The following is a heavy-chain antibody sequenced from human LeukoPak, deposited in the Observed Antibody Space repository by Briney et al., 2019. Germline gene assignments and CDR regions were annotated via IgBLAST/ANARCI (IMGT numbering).Heavy chain of an antibody. CDR3: AREMYCSGGSCYGDAFDI. CDR1: GFTVSNKY. Sequence: PGGSLRLSCAASGFTVSNKYMSWVRQAPGRGLEWVSVIYSGGSTYYADSVKGRFSISRDKSKNPLYLQMNSLRAEDTALYYCAREMYCSGGSCYGDAFDIWGQGTMVTVSS. J-gene: IGHJ3*02. CDR2: IYSGGST. D-gene: IGHD2-15*01. V-gene: IGHV3-66*01.